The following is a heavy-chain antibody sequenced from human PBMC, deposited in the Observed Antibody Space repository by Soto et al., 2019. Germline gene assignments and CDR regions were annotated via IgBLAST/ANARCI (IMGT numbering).Heavy chain of an antibody. D-gene: IGHD5-12*01. J-gene: IGHJ5*02. V-gene: IGHV3-15*01. CDR2: IKSKTDGGTT. CDR3: TTDPDRRDGYHFVH. Sequence: GGSLRLSCVASGVTFSNAWMSWVRQAPGKGLEWVGRIKSKTDGGTTDYAAPVKGRFTISRDDSKNTLYLQMNSLKTEDTAVYYCTTDPDRRDGYHFVHWGQGTLVTVSS. CDR1: GVTFSNAW.